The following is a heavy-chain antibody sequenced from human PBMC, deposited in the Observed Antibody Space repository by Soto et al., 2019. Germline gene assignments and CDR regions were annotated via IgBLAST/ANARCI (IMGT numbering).Heavy chain of an antibody. J-gene: IGHJ6*03. CDR1: GETFTSYA. Sequence: GASVKVSCKASGETFTSYAMHWVRQAPGQRLEWMGWINAGNGNTKYSQKFQGRVTITRDTSASTAYMELSSLRSEDTAVYYCARDQTQKQKYYYYYYMDVWGKGTTVTVSS. V-gene: IGHV1-3*01. CDR3: ARDQTQKQKYYYYYYMDV. CDR2: INAGNGNT.